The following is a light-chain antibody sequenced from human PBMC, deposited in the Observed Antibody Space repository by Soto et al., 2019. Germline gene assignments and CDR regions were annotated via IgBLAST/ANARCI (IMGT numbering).Light chain of an antibody. Sequence: DIQMTPSPSTLSASVVDRFTITCLASQSISSWLAWYQQKPGKAPKLLIYKASSLESGVPSRFSGSGSGTEFTLTISSLQPDDFATYYCQQYNSYSWKCGQGNKGDIK. V-gene: IGKV1-5*03. CDR3: QQYNSYSWK. J-gene: IGKJ1*01. CDR2: KAS. CDR1: QSISSW.